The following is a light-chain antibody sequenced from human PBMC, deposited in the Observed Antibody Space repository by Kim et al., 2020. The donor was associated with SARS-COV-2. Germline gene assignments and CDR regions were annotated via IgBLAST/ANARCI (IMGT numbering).Light chain of an antibody. CDR2: TAF. V-gene: IGKV1-17*01. CDR3: LQHYSYPRVT. CDR1: NE. J-gene: IGKJ4*01. Sequence: NELGWYQQKPGKAPKRLIYTAFRLEGGVSSRFSGSGSGTEFTLTISSLQPEDVATYYCLQHYSYPRVTFGGGTKVDIK.